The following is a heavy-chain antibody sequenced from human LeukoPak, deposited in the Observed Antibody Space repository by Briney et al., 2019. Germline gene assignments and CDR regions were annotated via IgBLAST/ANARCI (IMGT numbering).Heavy chain of an antibody. D-gene: IGHD4-17*01. CDR1: GFSFSNYA. V-gene: IGHV3-23*01. CDR2: ISGSGGRT. J-gene: IGHJ5*02. CDR3: AKAPHDSGKVNWFDP. Sequence: GGSLRLSCAASGFSFSNYAMSWVRQAPGKGLEWVSLISGSGGRTYYADSVKGRFTVSRDNCKNTVFLQVDSLEVEDTAVYYCAKAPHDSGKVNWFDPWGQGTLVTVSS.